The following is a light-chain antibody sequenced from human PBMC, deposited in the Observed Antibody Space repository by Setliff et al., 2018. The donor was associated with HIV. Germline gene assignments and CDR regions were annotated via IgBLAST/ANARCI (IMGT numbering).Light chain of an antibody. Sequence: QSALTQPASVSGSPGQSITISCTGTSSDVGGYNYVSWYQQHPGKAPKLMIYDVSKRPSGVSNRFSGSKSGNTASLTISGLQAEDEADYYCSSYTSSSTFYVFGTGTKVTGL. CDR2: DVS. CDR1: SSDVGGYNY. V-gene: IGLV2-14*01. CDR3: SSYTSSSTFYV. J-gene: IGLJ1*01.